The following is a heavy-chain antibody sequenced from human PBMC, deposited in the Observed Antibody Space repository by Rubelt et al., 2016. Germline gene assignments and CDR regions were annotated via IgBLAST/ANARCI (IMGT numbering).Heavy chain of an antibody. Sequence: QVQLVQSGAEVKKPGASVKVSCKASGYTFTSYGISWVRQAPGQGLEWMGWISAYNGNTNYARKLQGRVTMTTDTSTSKAYRGLRSLRSDDTAVYYCARDPTTRFTSTGWFDPWGQGTLVTVSS. J-gene: IGHJ5*02. CDR1: GYTFTSYG. D-gene: IGHD5-12*01. CDR3: ARDPTTRFTSTGWFDP. V-gene: IGHV1-18*01. CDR2: ISAYNGNT.